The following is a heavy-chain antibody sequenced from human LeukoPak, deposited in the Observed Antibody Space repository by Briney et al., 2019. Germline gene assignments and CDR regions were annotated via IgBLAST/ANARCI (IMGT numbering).Heavy chain of an antibody. CDR1: GGTFSSYA. J-gene: IGHJ1*01. CDR2: IIPIFGTA. CDR3: ASGPSRCSSTSCYARLGYFQH. D-gene: IGHD2-2*01. V-gene: IGHV1-69*01. Sequence: SVKVSCKASGGTFSSYAISWVRQAPGQGLEWMGGIIPIFGTANYAQKFQGRVTITADESTSTAYTELSSLRSEDTAVYYCASGPSRCSSTSCYARLGYFQHWGQGTLVTVSS.